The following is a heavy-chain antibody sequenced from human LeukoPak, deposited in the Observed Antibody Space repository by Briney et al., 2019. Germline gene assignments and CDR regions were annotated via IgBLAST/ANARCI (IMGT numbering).Heavy chain of an antibody. CDR3: ARGGTEIYYYHYGMDV. CDR1: GFTFRSHA. CDR2: IYENGGTT. Sequence: GGSLRLSCVGSGFTFRSHAMSWVRQAPEKGLEFVSGIYENGGTTYYADSVKGRFSISRDNSKNTLYLQMNSLRVEDTAVYFCARGGTEIYYYHYGMDVWGQGTTVTVSS. V-gene: IGHV3-23*01. J-gene: IGHJ6*02. D-gene: IGHD5-12*01.